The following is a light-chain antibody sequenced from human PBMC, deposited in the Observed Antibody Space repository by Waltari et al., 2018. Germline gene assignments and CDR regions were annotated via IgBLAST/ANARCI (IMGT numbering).Light chain of an antibody. Sequence: QSVLTQPPSASGTPGQRVTISCSGSSSNIGNNAVNWYQQLPGPAPKLLLYGNNQRPSGVPDRFSASKSGTSDSLAISGLRSEDEADYYCLAWDDSLTGYVFGSGTKVTVL. V-gene: IGLV1-44*01. J-gene: IGLJ1*01. CDR1: SSNIGNNA. CDR2: GNN. CDR3: LAWDDSLTGYV.